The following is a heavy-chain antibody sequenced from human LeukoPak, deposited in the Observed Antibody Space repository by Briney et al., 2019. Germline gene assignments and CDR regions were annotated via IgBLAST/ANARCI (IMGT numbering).Heavy chain of an antibody. CDR3: ARDSERLGYCSGGSCYFSY. Sequence: SETLSLTCTVSGGSISSSSYYWGWIRQPPGKGLEWIGSIYYSGSTYYNPSLKSRVTISVDTSKNQFSLKVSSVTAADTAVYYCARDSERLGYCSGGSCYFSYWGQGTLVTVSS. J-gene: IGHJ4*02. V-gene: IGHV4-39*07. CDR1: GGSISSSSYY. CDR2: IYYSGST. D-gene: IGHD2-15*01.